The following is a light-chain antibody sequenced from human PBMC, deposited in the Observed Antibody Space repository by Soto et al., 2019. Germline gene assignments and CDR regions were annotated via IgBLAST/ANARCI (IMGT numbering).Light chain of an antibody. CDR2: EVV. J-gene: IGLJ1*01. Sequence: QSVLAQPPSASGSPGQSVTISCTGTKSDIGVYDFVSWYQHHPGKAPRLIIYEVVQRPSGVPDRFSGSKSGNTASLTVSGLQAADEADYFCKSYAGSTHVFGTGTKVTVL. CDR3: KSYAGSTHV. CDR1: KSDIGVYDF. V-gene: IGLV2-8*01.